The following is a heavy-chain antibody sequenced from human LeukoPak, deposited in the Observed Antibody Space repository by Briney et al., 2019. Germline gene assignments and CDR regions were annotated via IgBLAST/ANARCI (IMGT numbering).Heavy chain of an antibody. J-gene: IGHJ4*02. CDR3: AKDWVYYYGSGTLFDY. V-gene: IGHV3-23*01. CDR2: ISGSGGST. D-gene: IGHD3-10*01. CDR1: GFTFSSYA. Sequence: GGSLRLSCAASGFTFSSYAMSWVRQAPGKGLEWVSAISGSGGSTYYADSVKGRFTISRDNSKNTLYLQMNSLRAEDTAVYYCAKDWVYYYGSGTLFDYWGQGTLVTVSS.